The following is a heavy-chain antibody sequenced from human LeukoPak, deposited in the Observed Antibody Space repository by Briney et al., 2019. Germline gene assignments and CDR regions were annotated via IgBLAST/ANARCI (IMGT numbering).Heavy chain of an antibody. D-gene: IGHD2-2*02. V-gene: IGHV1-3*03. CDR1: RYSFTSQD. Sequence: ASVEVSCKPSRYSFTSQDMHWVRQAPGQSLEWMGCINPCNGDTKYSQEFQGRVTITRDTSATTAYMELSSLRSDDMAVYYCTLYNYWGQGTLVTVSS. CDR3: TLYNY. J-gene: IGHJ4*02. CDR2: INPCNGDT.